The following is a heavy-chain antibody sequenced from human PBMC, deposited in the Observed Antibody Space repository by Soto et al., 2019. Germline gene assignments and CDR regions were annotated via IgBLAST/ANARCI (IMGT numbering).Heavy chain of an antibody. V-gene: IGHV3-33*06. CDR1: GFTFSSYV. CDR2: IWYDGTNN. D-gene: IGHD2-15*01. CDR3: AKGGGRSYGEAFDV. J-gene: IGHJ3*01. Sequence: QVQLVESGGGVVQAARSLRLSCVASGFTFSSYVMHWVRQAPGKGLEWVAVIWYDGTNNYYADSVKGRFTVARDNSKKMGYLQRNSLRAEDTAVYYCAKGGGRSYGEAFDVWGQGTTVTVSS.